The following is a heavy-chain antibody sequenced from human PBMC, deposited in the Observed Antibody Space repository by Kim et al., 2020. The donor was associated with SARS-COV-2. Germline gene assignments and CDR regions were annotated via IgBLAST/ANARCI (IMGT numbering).Heavy chain of an antibody. J-gene: IGHJ4*02. D-gene: IGHD5-18*01. CDR3: ARDPARVDTATTQDDY. V-gene: IGHV3-48*02. Sequence: SGKGRFTISRDNAKNSLYLQMNSLRDEDTAVYYCARDPARVDTATTQDDYWGQGTLVTVSS.